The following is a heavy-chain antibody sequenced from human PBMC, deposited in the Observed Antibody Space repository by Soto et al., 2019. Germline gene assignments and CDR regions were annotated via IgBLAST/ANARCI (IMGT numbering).Heavy chain of an antibody. CDR1: GYTPNELS. J-gene: IGHJ4*02. CDR3: ATDLVGATRKSY. Sequence: ASVKVSCKVSGYTPNELSMNWVRQAPGKGLEWMGGFDPEDGETIYAQKFQGRVTMTEDTSTDTAYMELSSLRSEDTAVYYCATDLVGATRKSYWGQGTLVTVSS. V-gene: IGHV1-24*01. D-gene: IGHD1-26*01. CDR2: FDPEDGET.